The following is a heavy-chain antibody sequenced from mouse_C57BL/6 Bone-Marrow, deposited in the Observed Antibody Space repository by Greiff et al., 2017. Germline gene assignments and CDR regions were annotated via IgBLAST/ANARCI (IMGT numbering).Heavy chain of an antibody. V-gene: IGHV1-76*01. CDR2: IYPGSGNT. CDR3: ARDDGYYVWFAY. D-gene: IGHD2-3*01. Sequence: VQLQESGAELVRPGASVKLSCKASGYTFTDYYINWVKQRPGQGLEWIARIYPGSGNTYYNEKFKGKATLTAEKSSRTAYMQLSSLTSEDSAVYFCARDDGYYVWFAYWGQGTLVTVSA. J-gene: IGHJ3*01. CDR1: GYTFTDYY.